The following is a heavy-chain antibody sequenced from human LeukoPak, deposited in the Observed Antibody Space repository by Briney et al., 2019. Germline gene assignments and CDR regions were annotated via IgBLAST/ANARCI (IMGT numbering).Heavy chain of an antibody. D-gene: IGHD6-13*01. CDR1: GGTFSSYA. Sequence: SVKVSCKASGGTFSSYAISWVRQAPGQGLEWMGGIIPIFGTANYAQKFQGRVTITADKSTSTAYMELSSLRSEDTAVYYCASSSWGLYYYYYYMDVWGKGTTVTVSS. V-gene: IGHV1-69*06. J-gene: IGHJ6*03. CDR3: ASSSWGLYYYYYYMDV. CDR2: IIPIFGTA.